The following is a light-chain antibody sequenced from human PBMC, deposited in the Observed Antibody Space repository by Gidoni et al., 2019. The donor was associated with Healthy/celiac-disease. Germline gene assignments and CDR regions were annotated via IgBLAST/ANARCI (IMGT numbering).Light chain of an antibody. CDR3: QQYGSSGT. J-gene: IGKJ1*01. V-gene: IGKV3-20*01. CDR1: QSVSSSY. CDR2: GAS. Sequence: EIVLTPSPGTLSLSPGERATLSCRASQSVSSSYLAWYQQKPGQAPRLLIYGASSRATGMPDRFSGSGSGTDFTLTISRLEPEDFAVYYCQQYGSSGTFGQGTKVEIK.